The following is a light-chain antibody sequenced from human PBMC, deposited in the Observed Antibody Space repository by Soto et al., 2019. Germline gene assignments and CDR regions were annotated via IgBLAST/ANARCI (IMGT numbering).Light chain of an antibody. Sequence: QSALTQPASVSGSPGQSITISCTGTGSDVGGYNYVSWYQQHPDNSPKLIIYEVSHRPSGVSNRFSASKSDNTASLTISGLQAEDEADYYCSSKTRSNSPYVFGTGTKVTVL. J-gene: IGLJ1*01. V-gene: IGLV2-14*01. CDR1: GSDVGGYNY. CDR3: SSKTRSNSPYV. CDR2: EVS.